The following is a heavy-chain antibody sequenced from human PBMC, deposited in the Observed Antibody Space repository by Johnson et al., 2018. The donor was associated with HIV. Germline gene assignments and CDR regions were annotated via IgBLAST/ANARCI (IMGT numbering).Heavy chain of an antibody. CDR2: ISGRGITI. V-gene: IGHV3-11*04. CDR1: GFTFSDYY. J-gene: IGHJ3*01. Sequence: QVHLVESGGGLVKPGGSLRLSCAASGFTFSDYYMNWIRQAPGKGLEWVSYISGRGITIYYSDSVKGRFTISRDNAKNSLYLQMNSLRAEDTAMYDCASYVDDPGHVSMIPGGAFDVWGQGTMVTCSS. D-gene: IGHD3-22*01. CDR3: ASYVDDPGHVSMIPGGAFDV.